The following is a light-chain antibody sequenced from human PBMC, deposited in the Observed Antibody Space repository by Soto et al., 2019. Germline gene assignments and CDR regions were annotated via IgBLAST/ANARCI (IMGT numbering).Light chain of an antibody. Sequence: EMELTQSPATLSLSPGESATLSCMASQNVGLNFAWYQQKSGQPPRLLIHTASSRATGIPDRFSGSGSRTDFNLTIRRLEPEDIAVYYCQERGRWPRATFGGGTKVEIK. CDR1: QNVGLN. V-gene: IGKV3-11*01. CDR2: TAS. J-gene: IGKJ4*01. CDR3: QERGRWPRAT.